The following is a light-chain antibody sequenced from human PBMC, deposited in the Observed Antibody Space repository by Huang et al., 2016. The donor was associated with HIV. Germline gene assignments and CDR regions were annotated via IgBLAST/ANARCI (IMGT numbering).Light chain of an antibody. CDR1: QSVTSN. Sequence: EIVMTQSPATLSVSPGESATLSCRASQSVTSNLAWYQQKPGQAPRLPVFGVSSRATGIPARFSGSGSGTEFTLTISNLQSEDFALYYCQQYNKWPPLTFGGGTKVEIK. CDR3: QQYNKWPPLT. CDR2: GVS. V-gene: IGKV3-15*01. J-gene: IGKJ4*01.